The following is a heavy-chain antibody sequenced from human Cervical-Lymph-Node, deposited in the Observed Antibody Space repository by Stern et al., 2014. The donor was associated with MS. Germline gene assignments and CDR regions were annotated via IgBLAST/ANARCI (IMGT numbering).Heavy chain of an antibody. CDR1: GGSISSGSYY. D-gene: IGHD3-16*01. J-gene: IGHJ5*02. CDR2: IYTSGST. CDR3: ARAWVGFPNWFDP. V-gene: IGHV4-61*02. Sequence: QVQLQESGPGLVKPSQTLSLTCTVSGGSISSGSYYWSWIRQPAGKGLEWIGRIYTSGSTNYNPSLKSRVTISVDTSKNQFSLKRSSVTAADTAVYYCARAWVGFPNWFDPWGQGTLVTVSS.